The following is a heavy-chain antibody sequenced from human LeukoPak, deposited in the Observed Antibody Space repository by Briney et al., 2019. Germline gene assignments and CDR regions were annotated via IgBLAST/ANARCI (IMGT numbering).Heavy chain of an antibody. Sequence: GESLKISCKGSGYSFTSYWIGWVRQMPGKGLEWMGIIYPGDSDTRYSPSFQGQVTISADKSISTAYLQWSSLKASDTAMYYCARSPLRFLEWLSNSYFDYWGQGTLVTASS. V-gene: IGHV5-51*01. J-gene: IGHJ4*02. D-gene: IGHD3-3*01. CDR1: GYSFTSYW. CDR2: IYPGDSDT. CDR3: ARSPLRFLEWLSNSYFDY.